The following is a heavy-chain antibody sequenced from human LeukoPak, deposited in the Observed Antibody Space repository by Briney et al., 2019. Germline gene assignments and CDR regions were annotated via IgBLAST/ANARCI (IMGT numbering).Heavy chain of an antibody. V-gene: IGHV4-59*08. CDR1: GGSISSYY. J-gene: IGHJ6*02. CDR2: IYYSGST. CDR3: ARLPSGYDPYYYYGMDV. D-gene: IGHD5-12*01. Sequence: SETLSLTCTVSGGSISSYYWSWIRQPPGNGLEWIGYIYYSGSTNYNPSLKSRVTISVDTSKNQFSLKLSSVTAADTAVYYCARLPSGYDPYYYYGMDVWGQGTTVTVSS.